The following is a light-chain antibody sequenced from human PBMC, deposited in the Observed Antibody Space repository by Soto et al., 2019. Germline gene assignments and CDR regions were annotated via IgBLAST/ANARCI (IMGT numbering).Light chain of an antibody. CDR2: EVS. J-gene: IGKJ5*01. V-gene: IGKV2D-29*02. CDR1: QSLLHSNGYNY. Sequence: DIVITHSPLSLPVTPVEPASISFMSSQSLLHSNGYNYLDWYLQRPGQSPQVLIYEVSTRVSGVPDRFSGSGSGTAFTLEISRVETDDVGIYYCMKSTQLPPNFGQGTRLEIK. CDR3: MKSTQLPPN.